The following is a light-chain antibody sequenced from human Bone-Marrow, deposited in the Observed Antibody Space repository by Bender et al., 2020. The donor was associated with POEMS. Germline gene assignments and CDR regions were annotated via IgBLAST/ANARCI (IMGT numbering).Light chain of an antibody. V-gene: IGLV2-18*01. Sequence: QSALTQPPSVSGSPGQSVTISCTGTSSDVGTYNRVSWYHQPPGAAPKLMIYEVSYRPSGVPDRFSGSKSGNTASLTISGLQPEDEADYYCAAWDAGLSGGVFGGGTKLTVL. J-gene: IGLJ3*02. CDR1: SSDVGTYNR. CDR3: AAWDAGLSGGV. CDR2: EVS.